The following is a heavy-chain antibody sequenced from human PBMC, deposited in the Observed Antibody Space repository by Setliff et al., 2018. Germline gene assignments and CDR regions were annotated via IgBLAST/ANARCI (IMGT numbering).Heavy chain of an antibody. CDR3: ARETPSTIFGVVTIFDY. CDR1: GFNFENYI. CDR2: ISWDGGST. D-gene: IGHD3-3*01. Sequence: PAGSLRLSCAASGFNFENYIMHWVRQVPGKGLEWVSLISWDGGSTYYADSVKGRFTISRDNAKNSLYLQMNSLRAEDTAVYYCARETPSTIFGVVTIFDYWGQGTLVTVSS. V-gene: IGHV3-43*01. J-gene: IGHJ4*02.